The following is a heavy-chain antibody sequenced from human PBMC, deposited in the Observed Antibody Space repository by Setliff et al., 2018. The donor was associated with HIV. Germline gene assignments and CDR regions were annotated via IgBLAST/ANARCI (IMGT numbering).Heavy chain of an antibody. D-gene: IGHD2-15*01. CDR2: MNPNSGRA. J-gene: IGHJ4*02. Sequence: ASVKVSCKASGYTFTNYDINWVRQSPGQGLEWLGWMNPNSGRAGSAQMFQGRLTMTRSTSISTAYMELSSLRSDDTAVYYCARGLPDCSGGNCYPYRFDYWGQGTLVTVSS. CDR1: GYTFTNYD. CDR3: ARGLPDCSGGNCYPYRFDY. V-gene: IGHV1-8*02.